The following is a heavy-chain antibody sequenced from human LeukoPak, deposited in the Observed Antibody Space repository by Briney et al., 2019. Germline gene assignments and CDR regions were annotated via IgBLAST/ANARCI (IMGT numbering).Heavy chain of an antibody. CDR1: GFSISNFW. CDR2: IQQDGSEH. D-gene: IGHD6-6*01. V-gene: IGHV3-7*01. CDR3: AKQGTIAALDY. J-gene: IGHJ4*02. Sequence: PGGSLRLSCVASGFSISNFWMSWVRQAPGKGLEWVANIQQDGSEHYYVDSVKGRFTISRDNSKNTLYLQMNSLRAEDTAVYYCAKQGTIAALDYWGQGTLVTVSS.